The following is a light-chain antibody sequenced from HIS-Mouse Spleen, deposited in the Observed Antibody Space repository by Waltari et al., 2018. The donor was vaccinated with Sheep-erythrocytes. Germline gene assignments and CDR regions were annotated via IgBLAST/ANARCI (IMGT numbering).Light chain of an antibody. Sequence: DIQMTQSPSPLPAPLDDRVTITSRASQSMSSYLNWYQQNPGKAPKLLIYAASSLQSGVPSRFSGSGSGTDVTLTISSLQPEDFATYYCQQSYSTPQFTFGPGTKVDIK. V-gene: IGKV1-39*01. J-gene: IGKJ3*01. CDR1: QSMSSY. CDR2: AAS. CDR3: QQSYSTPQFT.